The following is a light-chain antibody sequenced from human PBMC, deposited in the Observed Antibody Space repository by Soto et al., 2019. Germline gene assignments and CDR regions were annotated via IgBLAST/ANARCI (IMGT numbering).Light chain of an antibody. J-gene: IGKJ4*01. Sequence: IVLTHPPSTLSSSAFDIVNLSFRASRSVGNNLAWYQKKPGQAPGLLIYAASTRATGTPARFSGSGSGTDFTLTISSLEPEDFAVYYCQQHAEWTLNFGGGTKVDIK. V-gene: IGKV3-11*01. CDR2: AAS. CDR3: QQHAEWTLN. CDR1: RSVGNN.